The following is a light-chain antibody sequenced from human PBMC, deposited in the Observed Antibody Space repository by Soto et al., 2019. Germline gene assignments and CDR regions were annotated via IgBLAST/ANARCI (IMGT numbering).Light chain of an antibody. CDR2: AAS. V-gene: IGKV1-9*01. Sequence: DIQLTQSPSFLSASVGDRVTITCRASQGISSNLAWYQQKPGKAPKLLIYAASTLQSGVPSRFSGSGFGTEFTLTISSLQPEDFATCCQQVNGYPHTFGQGTKLEIK. CDR3: QQVNGYPHT. J-gene: IGKJ2*01. CDR1: QGISSN.